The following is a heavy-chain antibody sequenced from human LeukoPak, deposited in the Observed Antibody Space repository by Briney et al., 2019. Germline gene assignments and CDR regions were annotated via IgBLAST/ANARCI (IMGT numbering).Heavy chain of an antibody. V-gene: IGHV3-33*01. CDR1: GFTFSISG. Sequence: GGSLRLSCAVSGFTFSISGMHWVRQAPGKGLEWVAIIWYDGSKKYYADSVKGRFTISRDDSQNTLYLQMNSLRDEDTGLYFCARARPWVVPDHWGQGTLVTVST. CDR3: ARARPWVVPDH. D-gene: IGHD2-15*01. J-gene: IGHJ5*02. CDR2: IWYDGSKK.